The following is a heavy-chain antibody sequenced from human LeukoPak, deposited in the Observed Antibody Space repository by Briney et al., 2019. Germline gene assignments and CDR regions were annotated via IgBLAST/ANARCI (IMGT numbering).Heavy chain of an antibody. D-gene: IGHD2-2*01. V-gene: IGHV4-4*02. Sequence: PSETLSLTCAVSGGSISSSNWWSWVRQPPGKGLEWIGSIYYSGSTYYNPSLKSRVTISVDTSKNQFSLKLSSVTAADTAVYYCARGRVPAAPFDYWGQGTLVTVSS. J-gene: IGHJ4*02. CDR3: ARGRVPAAPFDY. CDR1: GGSISSSNW. CDR2: IYYSGST.